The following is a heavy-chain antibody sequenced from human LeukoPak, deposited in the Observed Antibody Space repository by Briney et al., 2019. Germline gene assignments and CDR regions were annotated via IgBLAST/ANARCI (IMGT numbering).Heavy chain of an antibody. CDR3: ARDGRSSVYDSSGLNWFDP. CDR2: INPSGGST. D-gene: IGHD3-22*01. J-gene: IGHJ5*02. V-gene: IGHV1-46*01. Sequence: ASVKVSCKASGYTFTGYYMHWVRQAPGQGLEWMGIINPSGGSTSYAQKFQGRVTMTRDTSTSTVYMELSSLRSEDTAVYYCARDGRSSVYDSSGLNWFDPWGQGTLVTVSS. CDR1: GYTFTGYY.